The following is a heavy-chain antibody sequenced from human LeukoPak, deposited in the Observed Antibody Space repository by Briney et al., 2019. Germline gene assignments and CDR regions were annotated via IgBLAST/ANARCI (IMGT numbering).Heavy chain of an antibody. Sequence: SVKVSFKASGGTFSSYAISWVRPAPGQGLAWMGGIIPIFGTANYAQKFQGRVTITADKSTSTAYMELSSLRSEDTAVYYCARGHTFGGLRSPFDYWGQGTLVTVSS. CDR3: ARGHTFGGLRSPFDY. CDR2: IIPIFGTA. CDR1: GGTFSSYA. V-gene: IGHV1-69*06. D-gene: IGHD3-16*01. J-gene: IGHJ4*02.